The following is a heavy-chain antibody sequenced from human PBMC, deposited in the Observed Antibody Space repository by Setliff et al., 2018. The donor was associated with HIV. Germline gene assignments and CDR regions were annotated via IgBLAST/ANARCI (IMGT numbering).Heavy chain of an antibody. Sequence: SETLSLTCTVSGGSISSGIYYWSWIRQPAGKGLEWIGHISTSGSTNYNPSLKSRVTISVDTSKNQFSLKLSSVTAADTALYYCARAGAIYFYSSDSLPLGGLDPWGQGTLVTSPQ. J-gene: IGHJ5*02. D-gene: IGHD3-10*01. CDR3: ARAGAIYFYSSDSLPLGGLDP. V-gene: IGHV4-61*09. CDR1: GGSISSGIYY. CDR2: ISTSGST.